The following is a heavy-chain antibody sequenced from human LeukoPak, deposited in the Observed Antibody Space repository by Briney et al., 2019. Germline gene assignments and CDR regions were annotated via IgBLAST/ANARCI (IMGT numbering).Heavy chain of an antibody. CDR3: AREAGADYYDSSGYPGGAFDI. V-gene: IGHV1-18*01. CDR2: ISAYNGNT. Sequence: EASVKVSCKASGYTFTSYGISWVRQAPGQGLEWMGWISAYNGNTNYAQKLQGRVTMTTDTSTSTAYMELRSLRSDDTAVYYCAREAGADYYDSSGYPGGAFDIWGQGTMVTVSS. J-gene: IGHJ3*02. CDR1: GYTFTSYG. D-gene: IGHD3-22*01.